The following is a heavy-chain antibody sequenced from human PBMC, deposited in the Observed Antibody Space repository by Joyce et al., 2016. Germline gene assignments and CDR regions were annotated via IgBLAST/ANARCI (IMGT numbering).Heavy chain of an antibody. CDR1: GFPFNERG. J-gene: IGHJ4*02. CDR2: ITSERSKQ. V-gene: IGHV3-30*18. D-gene: IGHD2-15*01. CDR3: AKRGFCSGGRCYSFHFHL. Sequence: QVQLVESGGGVVRPGGSLRLSCVASGFPFNERGMHWGRQAPGKGLEWVAIITSERSKQLYTDSVEGRFTISRDNSRNTVYLQMDSLRPDDTAVFYCAKRGFCSGGRCYSFHFHLWGQGTLVTVSA.